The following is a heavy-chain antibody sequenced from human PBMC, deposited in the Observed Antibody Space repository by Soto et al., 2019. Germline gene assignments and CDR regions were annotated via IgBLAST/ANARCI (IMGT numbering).Heavy chain of an antibody. CDR2: ISYDGSNK. CDR3: ARDWYQGAFDI. D-gene: IGHD1-20*01. CDR1: GFTFSSYA. J-gene: IGHJ3*02. Sequence: PGGSLRLSCAASGFTFSSYAMHWVRQAPGKGLEWVAVISYDGSNKYYADSVKGRFTITRDNSKNTLYLQMSSLRTEDTTVYYWARDWYQGAFDIWGQGTMVTVS. V-gene: IGHV3-30-3*01.